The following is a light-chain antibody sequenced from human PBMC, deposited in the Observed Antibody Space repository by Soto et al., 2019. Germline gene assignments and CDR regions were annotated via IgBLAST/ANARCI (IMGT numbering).Light chain of an antibody. CDR1: QSISTW. V-gene: IGKV1-5*01. CDR2: DAS. J-gene: IGKJ1*01. Sequence: DIQMTQSPSTLSASAGDTVTITCRASQSISTWLAWYQQKPGKAPKLLIFDASSLQSGVPSRFSGSGSGTEFTLTISSLQPDDFATYYCQQYDSYSWTFGQGTKVEIK. CDR3: QQYDSYSWT.